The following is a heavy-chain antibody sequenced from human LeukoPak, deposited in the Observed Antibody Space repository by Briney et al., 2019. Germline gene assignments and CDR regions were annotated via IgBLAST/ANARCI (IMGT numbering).Heavy chain of an antibody. CDR2: IIPIFGTA. D-gene: IGHD2-8*01. CDR3: ARDAPTDCTNGVCPFYYMDV. CDR1: GGTFSSYA. V-gene: IGHV1-69*06. Sequence: SVKVSCKASGGTFSSYAISWVRQAPGQGLEWMGRIIPIFGTANYAQKFQGRVTITADKSTSTAHMELSSLRSEDTAVYYCARDAPTDCTNGVCPFYYMDVWGKGTTVTVSS. J-gene: IGHJ6*03.